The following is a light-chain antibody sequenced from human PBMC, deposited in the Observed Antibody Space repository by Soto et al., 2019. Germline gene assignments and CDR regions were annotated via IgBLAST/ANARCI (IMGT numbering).Light chain of an antibody. V-gene: IGKV1-5*01. CDR3: QHHNSYSQT. J-gene: IGKJ1*01. Sequence: DIQMTQSPPTLSASIGDRVTITCGATRSIRHYLAWYQQMPGKAPKLLIYGASTLQSGVPSRFSGSGSGTEFTLTISSLQPDDFGTYFCQHHNSYSQTFGQGTKV. CDR2: GAS. CDR1: RSIRHY.